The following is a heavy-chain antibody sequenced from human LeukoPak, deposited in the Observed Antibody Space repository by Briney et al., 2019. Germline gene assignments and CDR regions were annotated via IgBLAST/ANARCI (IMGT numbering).Heavy chain of an antibody. Sequence: PSETLSLTCTVSGGSISSGSYYWNWIRQPAGKGLEWIGRIYTSGSTNYNPSLKSRITISVDTSKNQFSLRLSSVTAADTAVYYCAREAGSMGATSYYFDYWGQGTLVTVSS. D-gene: IGHD1-26*01. J-gene: IGHJ4*02. V-gene: IGHV4-61*02. CDR3: AREAGSMGATSYYFDY. CDR1: GGSISSGSYY. CDR2: IYTSGST.